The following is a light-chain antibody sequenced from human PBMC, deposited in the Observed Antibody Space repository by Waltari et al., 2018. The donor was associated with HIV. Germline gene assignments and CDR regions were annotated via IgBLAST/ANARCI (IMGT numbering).Light chain of an antibody. V-gene: IGLV3-21*02. CDR3: QVWDASSDHLVI. CDR2: DES. Sequence: SFVLPQPASVSVAPGQTARIPCEGNNIGDKTAHWYQQKPGQAPLLVVYDESDRPSGIPERFSGSNSWNTATLTISRVEAGDEADYYCQVWDASSDHLVIFGGGTKLTVL. CDR1: NIGDKT. J-gene: IGLJ2*01.